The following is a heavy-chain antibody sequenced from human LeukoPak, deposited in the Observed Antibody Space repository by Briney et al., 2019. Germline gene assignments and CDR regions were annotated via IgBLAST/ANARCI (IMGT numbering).Heavy chain of an antibody. CDR2: IYSGGTT. J-gene: IGHJ4*02. CDR1: GLTVGTKY. CDR3: ARASSGWAVDLYYFDY. V-gene: IGHV3-53*01. Sequence: GGSLTLSCAASGLTVGTKYMNWVRQAPGKGLEWVSIIYSGGTTYYADSVKGRFTISRDNSNNSLYLQMNSLRAEDTAVYYCARASSGWAVDLYYFDYWGQGTLVTVSS. D-gene: IGHD6-19*01.